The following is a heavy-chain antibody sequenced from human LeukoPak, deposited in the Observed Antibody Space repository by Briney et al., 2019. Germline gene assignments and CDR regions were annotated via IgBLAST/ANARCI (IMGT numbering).Heavy chain of an antibody. CDR2: IIPIFGTA. CDR3: DRGARDGDIPDAFDI. V-gene: IGHV1-69*05. Sequence: SVTVSFTASGGTFSSYAISWVRQAPGQGLEWMGGIIPIFGTANYAQKYQGRVRITTDEATSGAYMELSRLSSTAAAVSYCDRGARDGDIPDAFDIWGQGTMVTVSS. D-gene: IGHD5-24*01. J-gene: IGHJ3*02. CDR1: GGTFSSYA.